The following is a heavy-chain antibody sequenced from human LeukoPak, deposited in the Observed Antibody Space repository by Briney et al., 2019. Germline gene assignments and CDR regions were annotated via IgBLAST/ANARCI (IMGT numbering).Heavy chain of an antibody. J-gene: IGHJ4*02. D-gene: IGHD3-10*01. CDR3: ARARGGRITMMWGVDFDY. CDR2: INLSGST. V-gene: IGHV4-34*01. CDR1: GVSFSGYY. Sequence: SETLSLTCAVYGVSFSGYYWSWIRQPPGKGLEWIGEINLSGSTNYNPSLKSRVSISVDTSNNQFSLKLSSVTAADTAVYYCARARGGRITMMWGVDFDYWGQGTLVTVSS.